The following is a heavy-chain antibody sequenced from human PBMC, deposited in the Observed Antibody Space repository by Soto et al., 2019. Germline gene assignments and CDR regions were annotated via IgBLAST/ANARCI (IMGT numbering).Heavy chain of an antibody. D-gene: IGHD2-2*01. V-gene: IGHV1-18*01. J-gene: IGHJ5*02. CDR2: ITTFNGKT. CDR1: NYTFINFG. Sequence: ASVKVSCKASNYTFINFGISWVRQAPGQGLEWMGWITTFNGKTNYAQKFQGRITITADTSTDTAYMELRSLRSEDTAVYYCATPPRYCSSTSCPQFDPWGQGTLVTVSS. CDR3: ATPPRYCSSTSCPQFDP.